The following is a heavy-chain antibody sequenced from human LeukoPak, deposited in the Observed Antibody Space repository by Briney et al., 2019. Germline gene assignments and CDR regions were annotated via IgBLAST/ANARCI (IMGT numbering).Heavy chain of an antibody. V-gene: IGHV3-30*02. Sequence: GGSLRLSCAASEFTFSIYGMHWVRQAPGKGLEWVAFIRYDGTNKYYADSVKGRFTISRDNAKNSLYLQMNSLRVEDTAVHYCARDPRGSYSYGSNWFDPWGQGTLVTVSS. J-gene: IGHJ5*02. CDR1: EFTFSIYG. CDR2: IRYDGTNK. CDR3: ARDPRGSYSYGSNWFDP. D-gene: IGHD5-18*01.